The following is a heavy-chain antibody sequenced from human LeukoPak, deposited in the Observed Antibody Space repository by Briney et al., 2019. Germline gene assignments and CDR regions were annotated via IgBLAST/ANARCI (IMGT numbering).Heavy chain of an antibody. CDR3: ARQEGDFWSGYYPNWFDP. J-gene: IGHJ5*02. CDR2: IYYSGST. Sequence: SETLSLTCTVSGGSISGSSYYWGWIRQPPGKGLEWIGYIYYSGSTNYNPSLKSRVTISVDTSKNQFSLKLSSVTAADTAVYYCARQEGDFWSGYYPNWFDPWGQGTLVTVSS. D-gene: IGHD3-3*01. CDR1: GGSISGSSYY. V-gene: IGHV4-61*05.